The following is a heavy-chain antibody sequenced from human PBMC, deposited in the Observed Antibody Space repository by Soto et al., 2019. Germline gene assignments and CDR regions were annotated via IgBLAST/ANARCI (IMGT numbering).Heavy chain of an antibody. CDR1: GFTFSNYA. CDR2: FSASGGNR. D-gene: IGHD2-15*01. J-gene: IGHJ4*02. CDR3: ASGRSGGRCCYFDS. V-gene: IGHV3-23*01. Sequence: ESGGGLVQPGGSLRLSCAPSGFTFSNYAMNWVRQAPGKGLEWVSAFSASGGNRYYADSVKGRFTISRDNSKNMLYLQLNSLRAEDTAVYYCASGRSGGRCCYFDSWGQGALVTVSS.